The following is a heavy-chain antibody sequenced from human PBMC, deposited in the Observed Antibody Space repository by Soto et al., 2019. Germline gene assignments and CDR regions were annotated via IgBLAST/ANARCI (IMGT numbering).Heavy chain of an antibody. CDR3: AGGNALDV. J-gene: IGHJ6*02. CDR1: GFTFSDYY. V-gene: IGHV3-7*01. Sequence: GGSLRLSCAASGFTFSDYYMTWVRQAPGKGLEWVANINQDGSEKYYMDSVKGRFTISRDNAKNSLYLQMTSLRAEDTAVYHCAGGNALDVWGQGTTVTVSS. CDR2: INQDGSEK.